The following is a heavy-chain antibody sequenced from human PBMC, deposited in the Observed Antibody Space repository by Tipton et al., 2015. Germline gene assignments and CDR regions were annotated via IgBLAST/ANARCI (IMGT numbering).Heavy chain of an antibody. D-gene: IGHD6-13*01. CDR3: ARVGSSTSWYPFDY. CDR2: IYYSGST. J-gene: IGHJ4*02. V-gene: IGHV4-59*01. CDR1: GGSISSYY. Sequence: TLSLTCIVSGGSISSYYWSWIRQPPGKGLEWIGYIYYSGSTNYSPSLKSRVTISVDTPKNQFSLKLSSVTAADTAVYYCARVGSSTSWYPFDYWGQGTLVTVSS.